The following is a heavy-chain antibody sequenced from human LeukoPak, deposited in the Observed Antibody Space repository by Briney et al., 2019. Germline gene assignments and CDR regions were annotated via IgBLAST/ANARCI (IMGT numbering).Heavy chain of an antibody. D-gene: IGHD6-19*01. CDR2: IKQDGSEK. V-gene: IGHV3-7*01. Sequence: GSLRLSCAASGFTFSSYWMSWVRQAPGKGLEWVANIKQDGSEKYYVDSVKGRFTISRDNAKNSLYLQMNSLRAEDTAVYYCARDTRGYSSGWYGVRPYYFDYWGQGTLVTVSS. CDR3: ARDTRGYSSGWYGVRPYYFDY. J-gene: IGHJ4*02. CDR1: GFTFSSYW.